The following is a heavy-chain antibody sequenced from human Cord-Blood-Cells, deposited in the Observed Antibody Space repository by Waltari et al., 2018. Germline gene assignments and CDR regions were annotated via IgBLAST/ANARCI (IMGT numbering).Heavy chain of an antibody. V-gene: IGHV3-73*02. CDR1: GFTFSGSA. CDR2: IRSKANSYAT. CDR3: TRHSRSGSYDY. D-gene: IGHD1-26*01. J-gene: IGHJ4*02. Sequence: EVQLVESGGGLVQPGGSLKLSCAASGFTFSGSAMHWVRQAAGKGLGWVGLIRSKANSYATAYAASGKGRFTISRDDSKNTAYLQMNSLKTEDTAVYYCTRHSRSGSYDYWGQGTLVTVSS.